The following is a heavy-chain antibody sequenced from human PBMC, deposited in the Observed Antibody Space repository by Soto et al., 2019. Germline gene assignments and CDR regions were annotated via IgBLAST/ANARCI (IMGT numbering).Heavy chain of an antibody. CDR1: GFTFSSYS. Sequence: PGGSLRLSCSASGFTFSSYSMNWVRQAPGKGLEWVSSISSSSSYIYYADSVKGRFTISRDNAKNSLYLQMNSLRAEDTAVYYCARVPYYDFWSGPGAFDVWGQGTMVTVSS. CDR3: ARVPYYDFWSGPGAFDV. J-gene: IGHJ3*01. D-gene: IGHD3-3*01. CDR2: ISSSSSYI. V-gene: IGHV3-21*01.